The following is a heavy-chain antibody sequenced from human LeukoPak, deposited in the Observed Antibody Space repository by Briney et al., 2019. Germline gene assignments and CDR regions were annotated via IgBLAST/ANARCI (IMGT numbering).Heavy chain of an antibody. CDR3: AREAHYYGSGPGDY. V-gene: IGHV4-38-2*02. Sequence: SETLSLTCTVSGYSISSGYYWGWIRPPPGKGLEWVGRISLSGSTYYNPSLKSLVTISVDTSKNHFSLKLSSVTAADTAVYYCAREAHYYGSGPGDYWGQGTLVTVSS. D-gene: IGHD3-10*01. CDR1: GYSISSGYY. CDR2: ISLSGST. J-gene: IGHJ4*02.